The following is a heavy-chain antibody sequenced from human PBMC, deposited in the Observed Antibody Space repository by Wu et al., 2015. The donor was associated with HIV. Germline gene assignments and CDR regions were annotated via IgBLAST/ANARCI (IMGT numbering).Heavy chain of an antibody. CDR3: ATDSQQLGKSDY. Sequence: QVQLVQSGAEVKKPGSSVKVSCKASGGTFISYAINWVRQAPGQGLEWMGGIIPVFGTPNYAQRFQGRVTITADESTSTSYMELSSLRSEDTAVYFCATDSQQLGKSDYVGQGTLVTVSS. D-gene: IGHD6-13*01. V-gene: IGHV1-69*12. CDR1: GGTFISYA. J-gene: IGHJ4*02. CDR2: IIPVFGTP.